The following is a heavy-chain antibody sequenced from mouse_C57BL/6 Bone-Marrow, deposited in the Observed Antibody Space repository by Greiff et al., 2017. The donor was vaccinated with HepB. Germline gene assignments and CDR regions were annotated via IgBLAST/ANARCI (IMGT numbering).Heavy chain of an antibody. CDR1: GYTFTSYW. CDR3: ARRDF. Sequence: QVQLQQPGAELVMPGASVKLSCKASGYTFTSYWVHWVKPRPGQGLEWIGEIDPSDSYTNYNQKFKGKSTLTVDKSSSTAYMQLSSLTSEDSAVYYCARRDFWGQGTTLTVSS. J-gene: IGHJ2*01. V-gene: IGHV1-69*01. CDR2: IDPSDSYT.